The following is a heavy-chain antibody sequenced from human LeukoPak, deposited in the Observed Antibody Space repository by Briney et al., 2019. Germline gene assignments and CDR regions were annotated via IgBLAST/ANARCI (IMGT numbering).Heavy chain of an antibody. D-gene: IGHD6-19*01. Sequence: GRSLRLCCAASGFTFSSYAMHWVRQAPGKGLEWVAVISYDGSNKYYADSVKGRFTISRDNSKNTLYLQMNSLRAEDTAVYYCAAKGAYSSGWYYYYYGMDVWGKGTTVTVSS. CDR1: GFTFSSYA. V-gene: IGHV3-30*04. J-gene: IGHJ6*04. CDR3: AAKGAYSSGWYYYYYGMDV. CDR2: ISYDGSNK.